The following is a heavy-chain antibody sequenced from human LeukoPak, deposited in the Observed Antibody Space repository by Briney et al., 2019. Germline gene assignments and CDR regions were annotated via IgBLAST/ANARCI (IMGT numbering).Heavy chain of an antibody. D-gene: IGHD3-10*01. Sequence: SETLSLTCTVSGGSISSYYWSWIRQPPGKGLEWIGYIYYSGSTNYNPSLKSRVTISVDTSKNQFSLKLSSVTAADTAVYYCARLRSGSSLNSWGQGTLVTVSS. CDR1: GGSISSYY. J-gene: IGHJ4*02. CDR3: ARLRSGSSLNS. CDR2: IYYSGST. V-gene: IGHV4-59*08.